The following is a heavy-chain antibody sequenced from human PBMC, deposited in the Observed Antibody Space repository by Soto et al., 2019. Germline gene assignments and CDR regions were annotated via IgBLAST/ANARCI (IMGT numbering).Heavy chain of an antibody. D-gene: IGHD6-6*01. J-gene: IGHJ3*02. CDR3: ARGAARLDAFDI. CDR1: GGSISSYY. V-gene: IGHV4-59*07. CDR2: IYYSGST. Sequence: PSDTLSLTCTVSGGSISSYYWSWIRQPPGKGLEWIGYIYYSGSTNYNPSLKSRVTISVDTSKNQFSLKLSSVTAADTAVYYCARGAARLDAFDIWGQGTMVTVS.